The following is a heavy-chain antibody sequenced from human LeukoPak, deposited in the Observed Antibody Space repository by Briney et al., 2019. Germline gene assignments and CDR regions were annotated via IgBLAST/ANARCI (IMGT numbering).Heavy chain of an antibody. CDR3: ARVRSSSWYRADY. CDR1: GGSISSYY. Sequence: PSETLSLTCTVSGGSISSYYWSWIRQPPGKGLEWIGEINHSGSTNYNPSLKSRVTISVDTSKNQFSLKLSSVTAADTAVYYCARVRSSSWYRADYWGQGTLVTVSS. J-gene: IGHJ4*02. CDR2: INHSGST. V-gene: IGHV4-34*01. D-gene: IGHD6-13*01.